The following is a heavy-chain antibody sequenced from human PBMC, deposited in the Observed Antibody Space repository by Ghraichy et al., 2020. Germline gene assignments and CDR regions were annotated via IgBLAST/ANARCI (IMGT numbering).Heavy chain of an antibody. CDR1: GFSFSNAW. CDR2: IKSKTDGGTT. J-gene: IGHJ3*02. CDR3: TTGIQGSFDI. Sequence: GGSLRLSCAASGFSFSNAWMNWVRQAPGKGLEWVGRIKSKTDGGTTDYAAPVKGRFTISRDDSKKTLYVQMNSLRIEDTAMYYCTTGIQGSFDIWGQGTMVTVSS. V-gene: IGHV3-15*05.